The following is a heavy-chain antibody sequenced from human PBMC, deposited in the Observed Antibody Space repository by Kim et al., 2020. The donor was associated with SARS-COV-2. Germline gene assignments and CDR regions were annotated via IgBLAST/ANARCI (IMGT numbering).Heavy chain of an antibody. J-gene: IGHJ6*02. Sequence: DSGKGRFTIPRDNAKNSRFLQMNSLRAEDTAVYFCARDLAFYGSGYGMDVWGQGTTVTVSS. CDR3: ARDLAFYGSGYGMDV. V-gene: IGHV3-7*01. D-gene: IGHD3-10*01.